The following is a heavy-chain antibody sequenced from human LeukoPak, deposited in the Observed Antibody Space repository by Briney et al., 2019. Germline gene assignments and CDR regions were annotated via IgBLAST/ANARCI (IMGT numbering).Heavy chain of an antibody. CDR3: ARRVVSYGMDV. D-gene: IGHD3-3*01. V-gene: IGHV3-20*04. J-gene: IGHJ6*02. CDR1: GFTFEDYG. Sequence: GGSLRLSCVASGFTFEDYGMSWVRQTPGKGLEWVSGISWNGGSTGYPDSVEGRFTISRDNAKNSLYLQMNSLRAEDTAVYYCARRVVSYGMDVWGQGTTVTVSS. CDR2: ISWNGGST.